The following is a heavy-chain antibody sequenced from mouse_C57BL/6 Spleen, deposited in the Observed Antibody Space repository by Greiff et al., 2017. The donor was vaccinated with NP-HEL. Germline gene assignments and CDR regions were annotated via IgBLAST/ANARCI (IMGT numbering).Heavy chain of an antibody. CDR1: GYTFTSYW. D-gene: IGHD2-10*02. CDR2: IDPSDSYT. Sequence: QVQLQQPGAELVMPGASVKLSCRASGYTFTSYWMHWVKQRPGQGLEWIGEIDPSDSYTNYNQKFKGKSTLTVDKSSSTAYMQLSSLTSEDSAVYYCARGYGYYFDYWGQGTTLTVSS. J-gene: IGHJ2*01. CDR3: ARGYGYYFDY. V-gene: IGHV1-69*01.